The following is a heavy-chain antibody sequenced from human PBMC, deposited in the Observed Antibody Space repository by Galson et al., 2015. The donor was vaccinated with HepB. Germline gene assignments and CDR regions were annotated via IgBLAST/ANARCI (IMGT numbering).Heavy chain of an antibody. CDR1: GYTFTSYY. D-gene: IGHD4-23*01. Sequence: SVKVSCKASGYTFTSYYMHWVRQAPGQGLEWMGIINPSGGSTSYAQKFQGRVTMTRDTSTSTVYMELSSLRSEDTAVYYCARELGGNAAGVPFGYWGQGTLVTVSS. J-gene: IGHJ4*02. CDR3: ARELGGNAAGVPFGY. V-gene: IGHV1-46*01. CDR2: INPSGGST.